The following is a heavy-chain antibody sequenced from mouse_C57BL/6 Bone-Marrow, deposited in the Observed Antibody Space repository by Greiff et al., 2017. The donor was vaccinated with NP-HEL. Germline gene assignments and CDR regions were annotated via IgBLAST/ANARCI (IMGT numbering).Heavy chain of an antibody. CDR1: GYTFTSYG. V-gene: IGHV1-81*01. J-gene: IGHJ3*02. D-gene: IGHD2-4*01. CDR3: ARGAKEGLWYDYNGQ. Sequence: VQLQQSGAELARPGASVKLSCKASGYTFTSYGISWVKQRTGQGLEWIGEIYPRSGNTYYNEKFKGKATLTADKSSSTAYMELRSLTSEDSAVYLCARGAKEGLWYDYNGQWGQGTLVTVSS. CDR2: IYPRSGNT.